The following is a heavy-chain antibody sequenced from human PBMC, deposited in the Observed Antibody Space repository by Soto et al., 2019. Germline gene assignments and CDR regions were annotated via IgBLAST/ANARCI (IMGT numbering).Heavy chain of an antibody. CDR1: GYTFTIYG. D-gene: IGHD3-10*02. CDR3: TRGGQLFAGNYFDY. Sequence: QVQLVQSGAEVKKPGASVKVSCKASGYTFTIYGISWMRQAPGQGLEWMGWISNYNGDTNYAQKLQGRVTMTTDTSTSTAYMELRSLKSDDTAVYYCTRGGQLFAGNYFDYWGQGTLVTVSS. CDR2: ISNYNGDT. J-gene: IGHJ4*02. V-gene: IGHV1-18*01.